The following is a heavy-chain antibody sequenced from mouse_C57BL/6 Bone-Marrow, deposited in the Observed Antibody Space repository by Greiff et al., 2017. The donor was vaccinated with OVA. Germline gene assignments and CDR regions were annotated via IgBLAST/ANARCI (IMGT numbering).Heavy chain of an antibody. J-gene: IGHJ4*01. CDR3: ARERLYYYGSSYYAMDY. Sequence: VQLQQSGPVLVKPGASVKMSCKASGYTFTDYYMNWVKQSHGKSLEWIGVINPYNGGTSYNQKFKGKATLTVDKSSSTAYMELNSLTSEDSAVYYCARERLYYYGSSYYAMDYWGQGTSVTVSS. CDR1: GYTFTDYY. V-gene: IGHV1-19*01. CDR2: INPYNGGT. D-gene: IGHD1-1*01.